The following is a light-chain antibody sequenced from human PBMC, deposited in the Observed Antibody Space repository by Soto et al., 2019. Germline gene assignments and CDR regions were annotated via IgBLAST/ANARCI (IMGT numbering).Light chain of an antibody. CDR1: RSVSSRY. CDR3: QQFGDSPPAFT. CDR2: GAS. Sequence: ESMLTQSPGTLSLSPGERATLSCRASRSVSSRYITWYQQKPSQAPRLLIYGASIRATGIPDRFSGSGSGTDFTLTISRLEPEDFAVYYCQQFGDSPPAFTFGQGTKLEI. V-gene: IGKV3-20*01. J-gene: IGKJ2*01.